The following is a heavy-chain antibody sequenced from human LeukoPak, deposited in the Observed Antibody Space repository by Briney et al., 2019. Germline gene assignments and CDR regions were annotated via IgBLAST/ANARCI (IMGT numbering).Heavy chain of an antibody. Sequence: GGSLRLSCAASGFTFSSYAMSWVRHAPGKGLEWVSAISGNGDITYYTDSVKGRFTISRDNSKNTLYLQMNSLRAEDTAVYYCAKVTGGDMITYGGLDYWGQGTLVTVSS. CDR1: GFTFSSYA. D-gene: IGHD3-16*01. CDR3: AKVTGGDMITYGGLDY. CDR2: ISGNGDIT. V-gene: IGHV3-23*01. J-gene: IGHJ4*02.